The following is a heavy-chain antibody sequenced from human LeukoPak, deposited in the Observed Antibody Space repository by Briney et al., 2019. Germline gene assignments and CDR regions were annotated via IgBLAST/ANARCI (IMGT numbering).Heavy chain of an antibody. D-gene: IGHD3-10*01. CDR2: ISSGSTYI. V-gene: IGHV3-21*01. CDR1: GFTFTTYN. Sequence: GGSLRLSCAASGFTFTTYNMNWVRQAPGKGLEWVSSISSGSTYIYYAVSVKGRFTISRDDAKNSLYLQMNSLRAEDTAVYYCARGYGSGSYIPGYWGQGTLVTVSS. CDR3: ARGYGSGSYIPGY. J-gene: IGHJ4*02.